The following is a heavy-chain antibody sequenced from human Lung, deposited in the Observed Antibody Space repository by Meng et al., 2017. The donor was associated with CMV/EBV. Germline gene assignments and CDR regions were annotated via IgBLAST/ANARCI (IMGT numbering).Heavy chain of an antibody. D-gene: IGHD3-22*01. V-gene: IGHV2-5*01. CDR3: APSMIVASRPGTVGRHSDY. Sequence: GSXLMXPTQTLTLTCTFSGFSLTPSGVGVAWVRQPPGKALEWLALIYWSDDKRYSPSLRHRLTMTKATSNNQVVLTMTNLDPVDTATYDRAPSMIVASRPGTVGRHSDYWGQGTLVTVSS. CDR1: GFSLTPSGVG. CDR2: IYWSDDK. J-gene: IGHJ4*02.